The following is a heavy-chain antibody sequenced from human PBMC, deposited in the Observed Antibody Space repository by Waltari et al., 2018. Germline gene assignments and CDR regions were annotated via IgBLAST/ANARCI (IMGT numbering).Heavy chain of an antibody. D-gene: IGHD6-13*01. CDR3: ARGIAAAGYYYYYYMDV. Sequence: QVQLQESGPGLVKPSETLSLTCTVSGGSISSHYWSWIRQPPGKGLEWIGYIYYSGSTNYNPSLKSRVTISVDTSKNQFSLKLSSVTAADTAVYYSARGIAAAGYYYYYYMDVWGKGTTVTVSS. J-gene: IGHJ6*03. CDR2: IYYSGST. CDR1: GGSISSHY. V-gene: IGHV4-59*11.